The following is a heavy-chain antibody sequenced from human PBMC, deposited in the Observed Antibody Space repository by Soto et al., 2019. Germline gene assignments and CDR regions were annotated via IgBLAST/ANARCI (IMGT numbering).Heavy chain of an antibody. Sequence: SETLSLTCTVSVGSISSYYWSWIRQPPGKGLEWIGYIYYSGSANYNPSLKSRVTISVDTSKNQFSLKLSSVTAADTAVYYCARDQVVSSGWYPFDYWGQGTLVTVSS. V-gene: IGHV4-59*01. D-gene: IGHD6-19*01. CDR1: VGSISSYY. J-gene: IGHJ4*02. CDR3: ARDQVVSSGWYPFDY. CDR2: IYYSGSA.